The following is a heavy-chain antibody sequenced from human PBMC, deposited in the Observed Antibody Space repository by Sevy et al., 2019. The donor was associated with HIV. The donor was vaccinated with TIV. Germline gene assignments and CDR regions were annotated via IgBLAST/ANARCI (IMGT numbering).Heavy chain of an antibody. CDR2: MNPNSGNT. V-gene: IGHV1-8*01. CDR3: ARAHYSGYSRGWYDYFDY. Sequence: ASVKVSCKASGYTFTSYDINWVRQATGHGLEWMGWMNPNSGNTGYAQKFQGRVTMTRNTSISTAYMELSSLRSEDTAVYYCARAHYSGYSRGWYDYFDYWGQGTLVTVSS. CDR1: GYTFTSYD. J-gene: IGHJ4*01. D-gene: IGHD6-19*01.